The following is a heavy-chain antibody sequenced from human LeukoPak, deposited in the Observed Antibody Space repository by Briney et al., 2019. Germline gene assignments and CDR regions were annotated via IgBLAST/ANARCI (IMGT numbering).Heavy chain of an antibody. Sequence: SETMSLTCTVSGGSISSSSYYWDWIRQPPGKGLEWIGRIYYSGSTYYNPSLKSRVTISVDTSKNQYSLKLSSVTAADTAVYYCARGPKWLRSNWFDPWGQGTMVTVSS. V-gene: IGHV4-39*01. D-gene: IGHD5-12*01. CDR2: IYYSGST. CDR1: GGSISSSSYY. J-gene: IGHJ5*02. CDR3: ARGPKWLRSNWFDP.